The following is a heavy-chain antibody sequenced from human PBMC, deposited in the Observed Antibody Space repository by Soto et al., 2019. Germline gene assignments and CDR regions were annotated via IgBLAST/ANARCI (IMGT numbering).Heavy chain of an antibody. J-gene: IGHJ4*02. D-gene: IGHD3-10*01. Sequence: VNVSCKASGYTFTSYGISWVRQAPGQGLEWMGWISTYNGNTKYAQKLQGRVTMTTDTSTSTAYMELRSLRSDDTAVFYCAREMVRGVGSDYWGQGTLVTVSS. CDR2: ISTYNGNT. V-gene: IGHV1-18*01. CDR1: GYTFTSYG. CDR3: AREMVRGVGSDY.